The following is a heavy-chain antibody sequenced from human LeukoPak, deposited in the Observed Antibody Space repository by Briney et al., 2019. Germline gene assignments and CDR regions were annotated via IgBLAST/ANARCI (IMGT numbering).Heavy chain of an antibody. V-gene: IGHV3-30*02. D-gene: IGHD6-13*01. CDR1: GFTFSNFG. CDR2: IQHDGSNG. Sequence: GGSLRLSCVASGFTFSNFGMHWVRQAPGKGLEWVAFIQHDGSNGFYADSVKGRFSISRDNSKNTLYLQMNSLRAEDTAVYYCAKEGIAAAGSIDYWGQGTLVTVSS. J-gene: IGHJ4*02. CDR3: AKEGIAAAGSIDY.